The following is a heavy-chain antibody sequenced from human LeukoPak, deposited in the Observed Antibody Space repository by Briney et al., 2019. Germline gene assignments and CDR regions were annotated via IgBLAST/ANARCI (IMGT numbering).Heavy chain of an antibody. CDR1: GGSISTYY. J-gene: IGHJ4*02. D-gene: IGHD5-12*01. CDR2: IYYSGSA. Sequence: PSETLSLTCTVSGGSISTYYWSWIRQPPGKGLEWIGYIYYSGSANYNSSLKSRVTISVDTSKNQFSLKLSSVTAADTAVFYCARVAYSGYDYRGYFDYWGQGTLVTVSS. V-gene: IGHV4-59*12. CDR3: ARVAYSGYDYRGYFDY.